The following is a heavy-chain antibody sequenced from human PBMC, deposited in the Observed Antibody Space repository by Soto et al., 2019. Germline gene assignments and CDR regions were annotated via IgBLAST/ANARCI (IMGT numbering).Heavy chain of an antibody. CDR3: ARVPANSPRNWFDP. J-gene: IGHJ5*02. CDR2: ISSSSITI. V-gene: IGHV3-48*02. CDR1: GFTFSSYS. D-gene: IGHD1-1*01. Sequence: GGSLRLSCAASGFTFSSYSMNWVRQAPGKGLEWVSYISSSSITIYYADSVKGRFTISRDNAKNSLYLQMNSLRDEDTAVYYCARVPANSPRNWFDPWGQGPMVTVYS.